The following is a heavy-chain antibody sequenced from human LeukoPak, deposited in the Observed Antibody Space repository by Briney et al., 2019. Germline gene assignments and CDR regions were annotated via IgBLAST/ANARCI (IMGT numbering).Heavy chain of an antibody. V-gene: IGHV1-18*01. CDR2: ISAYNGNT. D-gene: IGHD6-13*01. CDR1: GYTFTSYG. J-gene: IGHJ4*02. Sequence: ASVKVSCKASGYTFTSYGISWVRQAPGQGLEWMGWISAYNGNTNYAQKLQGRVTMTTDTSTSTAYMELRSLRSDDTAVYYCARYIAAAGTSPEGPLSDYWGQGTLVTVSS. CDR3: ARYIAAAGTSPEGPLSDY.